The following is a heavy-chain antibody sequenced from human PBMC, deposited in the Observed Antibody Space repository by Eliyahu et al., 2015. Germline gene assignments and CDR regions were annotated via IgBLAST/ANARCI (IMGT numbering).Heavy chain of an antibody. J-gene: IGHJ5*02. CDR3: AHFLVETYYDILTGYYAGHHRAPPEFDP. CDR1: GFSLSTSGVG. CDR2: IYWDDDK. D-gene: IGHD3-9*01. Sequence: QITLKESGPTLVKPTQTLTLTCTFSGFSLSTSGVGVGWXRQPPGKALEWLALIYWDDDKRYSPSLKSRLTITKDTSKNQVVLTMTNMDPVDTATYYCAHFLVETYYDILTGYYAGHHRAPPEFDPWGQGTLVTVSS. V-gene: IGHV2-5*02.